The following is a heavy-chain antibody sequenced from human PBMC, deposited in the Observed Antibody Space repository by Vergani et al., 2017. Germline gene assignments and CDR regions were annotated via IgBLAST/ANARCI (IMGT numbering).Heavy chain of an antibody. V-gene: IGHV1-8*01. J-gene: IGHJ5*02. CDR2: MNPNSGNT. Sequence: QVQLVQSGPEVKKPGASVQVSCKASGYTFTNYDINWVRQATGQGLEWVGWMNPNSGNTGYAERFQGRVTVTMDTSKSTAYMQLHSLRSEDTAIYYCASRYCSSTSCRSNRFDPWGQGTLVTVSS. D-gene: IGHD2-2*01. CDR1: GYTFTNYD. CDR3: ASRYCSSTSCRSNRFDP.